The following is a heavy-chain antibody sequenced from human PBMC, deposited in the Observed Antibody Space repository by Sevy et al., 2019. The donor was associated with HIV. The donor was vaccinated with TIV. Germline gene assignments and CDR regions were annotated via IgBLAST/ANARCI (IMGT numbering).Heavy chain of an antibody. V-gene: IGHV4-61*02. CDR1: GASINSGNYY. CDR2: VHTSGDT. D-gene: IGHD3-10*01. CDR3: ARERVGLDVVRGVRQWFDP. Sequence: SETLSLTCTVSGASINSGNYYWSWIRQPAGKGLEWLGRVHTSGDTNSNPSLKSRATISMGTSKNQFSLKLSSVTAADTAVYYCARERVGLDVVRGVRQWFDPWGQGTLVTVSS. J-gene: IGHJ5*02.